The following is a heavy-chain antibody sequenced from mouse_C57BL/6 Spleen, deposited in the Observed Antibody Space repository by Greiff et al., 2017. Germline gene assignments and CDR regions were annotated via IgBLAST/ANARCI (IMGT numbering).Heavy chain of an antibody. D-gene: IGHD2-5*01. Sequence: DVKLVESGPGLVKPSQSLSLTCSVSGYSFTSGYYWYWIRQFPGNILEWMGYISHDGSNNYNPSLKNLISITRDTSKNQFFLKLNSVTTEDTATYYCATGGYYSNYGFAYWGQGTLVTVSA. J-gene: IGHJ3*01. CDR2: ISHDGSN. CDR3: ATGGYYSNYGFAY. CDR1: GYSFTSGYY. V-gene: IGHV3-6*01.